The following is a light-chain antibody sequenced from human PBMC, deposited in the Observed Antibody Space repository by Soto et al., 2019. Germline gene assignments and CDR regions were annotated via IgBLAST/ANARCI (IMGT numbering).Light chain of an antibody. CDR2: EVS. CDR3: SSYTSSSSYV. J-gene: IGLJ1*01. V-gene: IGLV2-14*01. Sequence: QSALTQPASVSGSPGQSITISCTGTSSDIGGYNFVSWYQQHPGKAPKLMIYEVSNRPSGISNRFSGSKSGNTASLTISGLQAEDEADYYCSSYTSSSSYVFGRGTKVTGL. CDR1: SSDIGGYNF.